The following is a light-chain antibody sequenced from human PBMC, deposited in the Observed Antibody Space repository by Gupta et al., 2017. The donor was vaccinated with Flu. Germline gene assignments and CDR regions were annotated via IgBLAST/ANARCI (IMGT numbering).Light chain of an antibody. Sequence: SDVGGDDYFSCYQQHPAKSPKLMLYGVTHRPSGVSNRCSGSKSGNTASLTISGLQAEDDADYYCSSYTNGSTFQWVFGGGTKLTVL. CDR3: SSYTNGSTFQWV. J-gene: IGLJ3*02. CDR1: SDVGGDDY. CDR2: GVT. V-gene: IGLV2-14*01.